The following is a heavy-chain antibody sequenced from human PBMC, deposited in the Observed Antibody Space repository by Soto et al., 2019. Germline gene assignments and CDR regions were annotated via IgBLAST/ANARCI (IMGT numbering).Heavy chain of an antibody. J-gene: IGHJ3*02. CDR1: GGSISSGGYY. CDR2: IYYSGST. Sequence: SETLSLTCTVSGGSISSGGYYWRWIRQHPGKGLGWIGYIYYSGSTYYNPSLKSRVTISVDASKNQFSLKLSSVTAADTAVYYCASRIVANAPDAFDIWGQGTMVTVSS. D-gene: IGHD5-12*01. V-gene: IGHV4-31*03. CDR3: ASRIVANAPDAFDI.